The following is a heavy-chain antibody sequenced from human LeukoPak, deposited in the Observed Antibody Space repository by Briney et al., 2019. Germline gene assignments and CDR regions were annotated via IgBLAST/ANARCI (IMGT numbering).Heavy chain of an antibody. CDR3: ARTGDGYNYYNYYYMDV. CDR2: VYFTGRT. V-gene: IGHV4-59*11. Sequence: PSETLSLTCSVSGASIGSHYWSWIRQPPGKGLEWIGYVYFTGRTNYNPFLKSQVTISVDSHNKQFSLELRSVTAADTAVYFGARTGDGYNYYNYYYMDVWGTGTTVSVSS. CDR1: GASIGSHY. D-gene: IGHD5-24*01. J-gene: IGHJ6*03.